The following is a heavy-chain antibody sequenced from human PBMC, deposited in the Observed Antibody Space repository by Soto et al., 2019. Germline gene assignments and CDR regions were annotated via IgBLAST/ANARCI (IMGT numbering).Heavy chain of an antibody. V-gene: IGHV3-23*01. Sequence: EVQLLESGGGLVQPGGSLRLSCAASGFTFSSYGMGWVRQAPGQGLEWVSAISSGGSVTYYADSVRGRFTISRDNSKTTLYLQMNSLRAEDTAVYYCAKEMGATKPFDYWGQGTLVTVSS. CDR2: ISSGGSVT. D-gene: IGHD1-26*01. J-gene: IGHJ4*02. CDR1: GFTFSSYG. CDR3: AKEMGATKPFDY.